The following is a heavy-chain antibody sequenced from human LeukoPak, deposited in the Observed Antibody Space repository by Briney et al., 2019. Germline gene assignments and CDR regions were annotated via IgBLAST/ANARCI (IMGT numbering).Heavy chain of an antibody. CDR2: ISGSGGRT. CDR3: AKGPPEGPFDY. J-gene: IGHJ4*02. V-gene: IGHV3-23*01. Sequence: GGSLRLSCAPTGLTFSNYAVGWVRLAPGYRPEWVLAISGSGGRTYYAHSVKGRFTNSRDNSNNSLYLQMNSPRAGDTAVCYCAKGPPEGPFDYWGQGTLVTVSS. CDR1: GLTFSNYA.